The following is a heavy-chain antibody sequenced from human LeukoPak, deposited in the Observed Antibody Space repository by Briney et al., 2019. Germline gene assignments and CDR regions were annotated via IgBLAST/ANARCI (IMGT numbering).Heavy chain of an antibody. CDR1: GYTFTGYY. CDR2: INPNSGDT. V-gene: IGHV1-2*02. D-gene: IGHD5-12*01. CDR3: ARAPGGATVDY. J-gene: IGHJ4*02. Sequence: GASVKVSCKASGYTFTGYYMHWVRQAPGQGLEWMGWINPNSGDTNYAQKFQDRVTLTRDTSTSTVYMELSSLRSEDTAVYYCARAPGGATVDYWGQGTLVTVSS.